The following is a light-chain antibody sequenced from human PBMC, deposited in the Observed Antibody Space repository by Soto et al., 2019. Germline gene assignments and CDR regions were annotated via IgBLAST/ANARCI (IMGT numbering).Light chain of an antibody. CDR1: QSVSNNY. Sequence: EIVLTQSPGTLSLSPGERATLSCRASQSVSNNYLAWYKQKPGQAPRLLIYCASNSATGIPDRFSGSGSGTDFTLTISRLEPEDFAVYYCQQYGRSGTFGQGTKVEIK. V-gene: IGKV3-20*01. J-gene: IGKJ1*01. CDR2: CAS. CDR3: QQYGRSGT.